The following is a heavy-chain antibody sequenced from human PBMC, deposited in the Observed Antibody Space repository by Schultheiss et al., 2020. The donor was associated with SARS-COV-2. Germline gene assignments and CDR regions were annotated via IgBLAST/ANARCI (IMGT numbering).Heavy chain of an antibody. CDR2: IYYSGST. Sequence: SQTLSLTCTVSGGSLSSDFWSWIRQPPGKGLEWIGSIYYSGSTYYNPSLKSRVTISVDTSKNQFSLKLRSVTAADTAVYYCARAIILRVAFDIWGQGTMVTVSS. V-gene: IGHV4-39*07. J-gene: IGHJ3*02. D-gene: IGHD3-3*01. CDR1: GGSLSSDF. CDR3: ARAIILRVAFDI.